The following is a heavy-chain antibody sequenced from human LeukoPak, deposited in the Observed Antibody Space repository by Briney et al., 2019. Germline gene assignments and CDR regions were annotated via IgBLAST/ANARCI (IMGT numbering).Heavy chain of an antibody. J-gene: IGHJ4*02. D-gene: IGHD6-13*01. Sequence: PGGYLRLSCAASGFTFSTYAMSWVRQAPGKGLEWVSGISGGGNSTYYADSVKGRFTISRDNSKNTLYLQMNSLRAEDTAVYYCAKVAAGRWFFDYWGQGTLVTVSS. CDR3: AKVAAGRWFFDY. V-gene: IGHV3-23*01. CDR2: ISGGGNST. CDR1: GFTFSTYA.